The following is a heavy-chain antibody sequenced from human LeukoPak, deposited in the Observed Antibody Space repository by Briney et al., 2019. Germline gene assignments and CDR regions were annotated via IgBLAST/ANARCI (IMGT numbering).Heavy chain of an antibody. J-gene: IGHJ4*02. CDR2: IDNSGST. CDR1: GGSIRSYY. Sequence: SETLSLICTVSGGSIRSYYWSWIRQPPGKGLEWIGYIDNSGSTNYNPSLKSRVTISVDTSKKQFSLKLTSVTAADTAVYYCAGESDYPYYFDSWGQGTLVTVSS. V-gene: IGHV4-59*03. CDR3: AGESDYPYYFDS. D-gene: IGHD3-10*01.